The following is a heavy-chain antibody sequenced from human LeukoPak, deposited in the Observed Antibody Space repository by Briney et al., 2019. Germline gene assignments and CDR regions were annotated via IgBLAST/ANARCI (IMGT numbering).Heavy chain of an antibody. D-gene: IGHD3-10*01. CDR3: ARGYYGSGSFDSYYYMDV. Sequence: TPSETLSLTCAVYGGSFSGYYWSWIRQPPGKGLEWIGEINHSGSTNYNPSLKSRVTISVDTSKNQFSLKLSSVTAADTAVYYCARGYYGSGSFDSYYYMDVWGKGTTVTVSS. V-gene: IGHV4-34*01. CDR2: INHSGST. CDR1: GGSFSGYY. J-gene: IGHJ6*03.